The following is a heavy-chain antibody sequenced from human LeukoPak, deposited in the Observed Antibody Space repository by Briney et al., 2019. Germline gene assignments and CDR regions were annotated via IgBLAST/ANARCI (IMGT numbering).Heavy chain of an antibody. D-gene: IGHD4-17*01. CDR1: GFTFSTYG. CDR2: IRYDGTNK. V-gene: IGHV3-30*02. Sequence: GGSLRLSCAASGFTFSTYGIHWVRQAPGKGLEWVAFIRYDGTNKWYADSVKGRFTISRDNSKDMLYLQMNSLRAEDTAVYHCAKDRDYGDYPSAYYYYMDVWGKGTTVTVSS. J-gene: IGHJ6*03. CDR3: AKDRDYGDYPSAYYYYMDV.